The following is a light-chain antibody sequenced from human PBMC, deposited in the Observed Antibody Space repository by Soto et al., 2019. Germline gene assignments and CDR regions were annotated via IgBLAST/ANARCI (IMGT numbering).Light chain of an antibody. CDR2: TAS. CDR3: QQSYSTPWT. J-gene: IGKJ1*01. Sequence: DIQMTQSPSSLSASVGDRVTITCRASQSISSYLDWYQQKPGKAPKLRIYTASSLQSGVPSRFSGSGTVTDFTLTISSLQPEDFATYSCQQSYSTPWTFGQGTKVEIK. V-gene: IGKV1-39*01. CDR1: QSISSY.